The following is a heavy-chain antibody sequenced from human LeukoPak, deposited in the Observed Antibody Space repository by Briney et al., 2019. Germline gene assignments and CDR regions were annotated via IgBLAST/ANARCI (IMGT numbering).Heavy chain of an antibody. CDR3: ARDPTEGFEELLSPPDY. CDR1: GFTFDDYG. CDR2: INWNGGSI. V-gene: IGHV3-20*04. Sequence: PGGSLRLSCAASGFTFDDYGMGWVRQGPGKGLEWVSGINWNGGSIGYADSVKGRFTISRDNAKNSLYLQMNSLRAEDTALYYCARDPTEGFEELLSPPDYWGQGTLVTVSS. D-gene: IGHD3-10*01. J-gene: IGHJ4*02.